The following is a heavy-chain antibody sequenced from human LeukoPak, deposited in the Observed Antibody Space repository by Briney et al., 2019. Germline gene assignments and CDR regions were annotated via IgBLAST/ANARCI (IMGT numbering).Heavy chain of an antibody. J-gene: IGHJ4*02. V-gene: IGHV1-69*05. CDR3: ARSITMVRGVIMAFNN. D-gene: IGHD3-10*01. CDR2: IIPIFGTA. Sequence: SVKVSCKASGGTFSSYAISWVRQAPGQGLEWMGGIIPIFGTANYAQKFQGRVTITTDESTSTAYMELSSLRSEDTAVYYCARSITMVRGVIMAFNNWGQGTLVTVSS. CDR1: GGTFSSYA.